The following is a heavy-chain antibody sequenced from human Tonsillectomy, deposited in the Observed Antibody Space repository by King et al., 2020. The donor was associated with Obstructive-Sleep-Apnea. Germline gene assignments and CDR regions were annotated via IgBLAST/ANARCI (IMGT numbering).Heavy chain of an antibody. CDR3: AKDLYCSSTSFYAGFDY. CDR1: GFTFSSYS. Sequence: VQLVESGGGLVQPGGSLRLSCAASGFTFSSYSTSWVRQAPGKGLEWVSAISGGGGSTFYADSVKGRFTISRDNSKNTLYLQMNSLRAEDTAVYYCAKDLYCSSTSFYAGFDYWGQGTLVTVSS. CDR2: ISGGGGST. J-gene: IGHJ4*02. V-gene: IGHV3-23*04. D-gene: IGHD2-2*01.